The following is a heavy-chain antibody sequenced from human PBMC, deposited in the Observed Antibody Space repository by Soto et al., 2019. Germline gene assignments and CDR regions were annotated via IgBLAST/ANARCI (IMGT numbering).Heavy chain of an antibody. D-gene: IGHD2-21*01. J-gene: IGHJ4*02. V-gene: IGHV3-30*04. CDR2: ISYDERNI. CDR1: GFIFRNYA. Sequence: QVELVESGGGVVQPGTSLRLSCAASGFIFRNYAMHWVRQAPGKGLEWVADISYDERNIHYPDSVKGRFTISRDNSKNTLFLQMNNLRPEDTAVYYCVRDSCGFDCWGPGTLVTVSS. CDR3: VRDSCGFDC.